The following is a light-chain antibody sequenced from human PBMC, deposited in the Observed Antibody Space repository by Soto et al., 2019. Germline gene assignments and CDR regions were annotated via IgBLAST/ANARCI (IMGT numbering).Light chain of an antibody. CDR3: QQYNGT. CDR1: QSIGNW. J-gene: IGKJ1*01. CDR2: KAS. V-gene: IGKV1-5*03. Sequence: DIQMTRSPSTLSASVGDRVTVTCRASQSIGNWLAWYQQKPGKAPNLLIYKASTLESGAPSRFSGSGSGTEFIFTISSLQPDDSATYYCQQYNGTFGQGTKVDIK.